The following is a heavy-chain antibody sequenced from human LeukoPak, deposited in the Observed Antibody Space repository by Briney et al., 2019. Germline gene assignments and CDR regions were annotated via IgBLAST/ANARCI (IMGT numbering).Heavy chain of an antibody. V-gene: IGHV4-39*07. Sequence: SETLSLTCTVSGGSISSSSYYWGWIRQPPGKGLEWIGSIYYSGSTYYNPSLKSRVTISVDTSKNQFSLKLSSVTAADTAVYYCARGLWFGDENPPYFDYWGQGILVTVSS. CDR1: GGSISSSSYY. D-gene: IGHD3-10*01. J-gene: IGHJ4*02. CDR2: IYYSGST. CDR3: ARGLWFGDENPPYFDY.